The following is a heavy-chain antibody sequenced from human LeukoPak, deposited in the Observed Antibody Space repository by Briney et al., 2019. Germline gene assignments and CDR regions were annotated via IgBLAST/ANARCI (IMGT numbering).Heavy chain of an antibody. D-gene: IGHD6-13*01. V-gene: IGHV1-2*02. Sequence: GASVKVSCKASGYTFTGYYMHWVRQAPGQGLEWMGWINPNSGGTNYAQKFQGRVTMTRNTSISTAYMELSSLRSEDTAVYYCARLRIAAAGTNWFDPWGQGTLVTVSS. CDR3: ARLRIAAAGTNWFDP. CDR2: INPNSGGT. J-gene: IGHJ5*02. CDR1: GYTFTGYY.